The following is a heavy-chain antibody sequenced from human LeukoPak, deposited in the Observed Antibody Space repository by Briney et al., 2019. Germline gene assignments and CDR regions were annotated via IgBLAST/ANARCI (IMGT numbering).Heavy chain of an antibody. V-gene: IGHV1-18*04. CDR3: ARDYRYIYYDSSGVAFDI. J-gene: IGHJ3*02. CDR1: GYTFTGYY. Sequence: GASVKVSCKASGYTFTGYYMHWVRQAPGQGLGWMGWISAYNGNTNYAQKLQGRVTMTTDTSTSTAYMELRSLRSDDTAVYYCARDYRYIYYDSSGVAFDIWGQGTMVTVSS. CDR2: ISAYNGNT. D-gene: IGHD3-22*01.